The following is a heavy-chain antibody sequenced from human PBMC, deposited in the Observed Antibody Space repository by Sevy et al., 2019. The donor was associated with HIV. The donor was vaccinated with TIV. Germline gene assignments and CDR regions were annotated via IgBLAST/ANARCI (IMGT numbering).Heavy chain of an antibody. J-gene: IGHJ3*02. CDR2: ISFSSNYI. V-gene: IGHV3-21*01. CDR1: GFTFSSSS. CDR3: ARDETWDAFDI. Sequence: GGSLRLSCAASGFTFSSSSMNWVRQAPGKGLEWVSSISFSSNYIYYEDSVKGRFTISRDNAKNSLFLQMNSLRAEDTAVYYCARDETWDAFDIWGQGTMVTVSS.